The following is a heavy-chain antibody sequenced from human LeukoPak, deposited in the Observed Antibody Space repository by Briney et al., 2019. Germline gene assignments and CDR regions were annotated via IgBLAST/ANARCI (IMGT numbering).Heavy chain of an antibody. CDR2: ISAYNGNT. Sequence: ASVKVSCKASGYTFTRYGISWVRQAPGQGLEWMGWISAYNGNTNYAQKLQGRVTMTTDTSTSTAYMELRSLRSDDTAVYYCARDVALSYSSRAKRAFDIWGQGTMVTVSS. CDR1: GYTFTRYG. J-gene: IGHJ3*02. V-gene: IGHV1-18*01. CDR3: ARDVALSYSSRAKRAFDI. D-gene: IGHD6-13*01.